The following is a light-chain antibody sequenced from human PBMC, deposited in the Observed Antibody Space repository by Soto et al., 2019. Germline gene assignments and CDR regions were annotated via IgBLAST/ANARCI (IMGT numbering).Light chain of an antibody. CDR1: QSISSW. J-gene: IGKJ1*01. V-gene: IGKV1-5*01. CDR3: QQYNSYSST. CDR2: DAS. Sequence: DIPMTHSPSTLSASVGDRVTITCRASQSISSWLAWYQQKPGKAPKLLIYDASSLESGVPSRFSGSGSGTEFTLTISSLQPDDFATYYCQQYNSYSSTFGQGTKVEIK.